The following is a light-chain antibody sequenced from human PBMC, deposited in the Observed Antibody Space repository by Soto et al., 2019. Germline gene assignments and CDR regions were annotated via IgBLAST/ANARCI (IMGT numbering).Light chain of an antibody. CDR2: GAS. V-gene: IGKV3-15*01. CDR1: QAISSN. J-gene: IGKJ4*01. CDR3: QHYTNWLGT. Sequence: EIVMTQSPATLSVSRGERATPSCRANQAISSNLAWYQQKPGQAPRLLIYGASTRATGIPDRFSGSGSGTEFTLTISSLQSEDFAVYYCQHYTNWLGTFGGGTKVDIK.